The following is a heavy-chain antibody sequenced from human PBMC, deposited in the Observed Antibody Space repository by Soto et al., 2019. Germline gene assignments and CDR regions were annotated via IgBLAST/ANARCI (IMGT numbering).Heavy chain of an antibody. Sequence: ASVKVSCKASGGTFSSYAIHWVRQAPGQRPECMGWINAGDGDTKYSQRFQGRGTITRGPXXSXXXMXMXXPRXEXAAVYYCARAGATAIAIDYWGQGTLVTVSS. J-gene: IGHJ4*02. CDR3: ARAGATAIAIDY. D-gene: IGHD2-21*02. CDR2: INAGDGDT. CDR1: GGTFSSYA. V-gene: IGHV1-3*01.